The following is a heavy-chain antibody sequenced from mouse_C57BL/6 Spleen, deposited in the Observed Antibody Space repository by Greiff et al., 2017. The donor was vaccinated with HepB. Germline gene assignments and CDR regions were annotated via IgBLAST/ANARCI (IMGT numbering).Heavy chain of an antibody. CDR3: TTDSSGVGWFDY. V-gene: IGHV14-4*01. D-gene: IGHD3-2*02. CDR1: GFNIKDDY. CDR2: IDPANGDT. Sequence: VQLQQSGAELVRPGASVKLSCTASGFNIKDDYMHWVKQRPDQGLEWIGWIDPANGDTEYASKFQGKATITADTSSSTAYLQLSSLTSEDTAVYYCTTDSSGVGWFDYWGQGTLITVSA. J-gene: IGHJ3*01.